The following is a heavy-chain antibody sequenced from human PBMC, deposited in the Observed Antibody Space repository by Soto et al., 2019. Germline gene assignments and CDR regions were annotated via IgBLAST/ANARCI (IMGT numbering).Heavy chain of an antibody. CDR3: ALLWFGEDGGY. D-gene: IGHD3-10*01. Sequence: QVQLVQSGAEVKKPGSSVKVSCKASGGTFRSYTISWVRQAPGQGLEWMGRIIPILGIANYAQKFQGRVTITADKSTSTAYMELSSLRSEDTAVYYCALLWFGEDGGYWGQGTLVTVSS. CDR1: GGTFRSYT. CDR2: IIPILGIA. J-gene: IGHJ4*02. V-gene: IGHV1-69*02.